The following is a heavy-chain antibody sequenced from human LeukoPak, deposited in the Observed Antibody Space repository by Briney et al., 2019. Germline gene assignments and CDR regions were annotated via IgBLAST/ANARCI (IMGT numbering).Heavy chain of an antibody. Sequence: SETLSLTCTVSGGSISRYYWSWIRQPPGKGLEWIGYIYYSGSTNYNPSLKSRVTISVDTSKNQFSLKLSSVTAADTAVYYCARVSRYDILTGYNSRFDYWGQGTLVTVSS. V-gene: IGHV4-59*01. D-gene: IGHD3-9*01. J-gene: IGHJ4*02. CDR2: IYYSGST. CDR3: ARVSRYDILTGYNSRFDY. CDR1: GGSISRYY.